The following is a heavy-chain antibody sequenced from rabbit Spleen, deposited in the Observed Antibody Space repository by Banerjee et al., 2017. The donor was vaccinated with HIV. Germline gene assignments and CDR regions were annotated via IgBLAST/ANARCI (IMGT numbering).Heavy chain of an antibody. J-gene: IGHJ6*01. D-gene: IGHD1-1*01. V-gene: IGHV1S40*01. CDR2: IYGDRSGST. CDR3: ARDTSSSFSSYGMDL. CDR1: GFSFSSSYY. Sequence: QSLEESGGDLVKPEGSLTLTCTASGFSFSSSYYMCWVRQAPGKGLECIACIYGDRSGSTYYANWAKGRFTISRTSSTTVTLEMTSLTAADMATYFCARDTSSSFSSYGMDLWGPGTLVTVS.